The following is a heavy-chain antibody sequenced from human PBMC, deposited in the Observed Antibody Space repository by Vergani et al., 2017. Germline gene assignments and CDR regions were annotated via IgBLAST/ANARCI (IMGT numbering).Heavy chain of an antibody. CDR2: ISGSGGST. D-gene: IGHD3-16*02. V-gene: IGHV3-23*01. CDR1: GFTFSSYA. J-gene: IGHJ4*02. CDR3: AKLVGELSLGNY. Sequence: EVQLLESGGGLVQPGGSLRLSCAASGFTFSSYAMSWVRQAPGKGLEWVSAISGSGGSTYYADSVKGRFTISRDNSKNTLYLQMNSLRAEDKAVYYCAKLVGELSLGNYWGQGTLVTVSS.